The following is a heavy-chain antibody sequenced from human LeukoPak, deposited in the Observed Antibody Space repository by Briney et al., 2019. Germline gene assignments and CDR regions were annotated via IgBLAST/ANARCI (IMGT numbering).Heavy chain of an antibody. CDR2: IYYSGST. Sequence: SETLSLTCTVSGGSISSYYWSWIRQPPGKGLEWIGYIYYSGSTNYNPSLKSRVTMSLDTSKNQLSLKLISVTAADTALCYCARDLLNGMDVWGQGTTVTVSS. J-gene: IGHJ6*02. V-gene: IGHV4-59*12. CDR1: GGSISSYY. D-gene: IGHD3-9*01. CDR3: ARDLLNGMDV.